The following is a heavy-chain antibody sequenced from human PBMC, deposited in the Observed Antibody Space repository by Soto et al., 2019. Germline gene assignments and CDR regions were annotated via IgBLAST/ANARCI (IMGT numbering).Heavy chain of an antibody. Sequence: QVRLVQSGTEVKKPGSSVKVSCKVSGGSFNSFPISWVRQAPGQGPQWMGGIVPVFGIANYAKEFLGSVTITADSSTTTSYMELRSLRSDDTAVYYCTKDKKSRAQEWALDYWGQGTLVMVS. V-gene: IGHV1-69*17. D-gene: IGHD2-15*01. J-gene: IGHJ4*02. CDR3: TKDKKSRAQEWALDY. CDR2: IVPVFGIA. CDR1: GGSFNSFP.